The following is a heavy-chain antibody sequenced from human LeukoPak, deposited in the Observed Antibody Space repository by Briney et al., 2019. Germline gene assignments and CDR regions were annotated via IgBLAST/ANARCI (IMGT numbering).Heavy chain of an antibody. CDR2: INPSAGST. Sequence: GASVKVSCKASGYTFTKYYIHWVRQAPGQGLEWMGIINPSAGSTNYAQKFQGRATLTRDTSTSTVYMNVSNLRSEDTAVYYCARESLGSYKTVVIVARGHDAFDMWGQGTMVTVSS. J-gene: IGHJ3*02. CDR1: GYTFTKYY. CDR3: ARESLGSYKTVVIVARGHDAFDM. D-gene: IGHD3-22*01. V-gene: IGHV1-46*01.